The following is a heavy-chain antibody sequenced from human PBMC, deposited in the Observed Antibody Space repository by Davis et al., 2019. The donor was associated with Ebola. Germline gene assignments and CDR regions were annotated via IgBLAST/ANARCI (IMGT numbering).Heavy chain of an antibody. D-gene: IGHD6-19*01. CDR1: GESFRRRY. Sequence: GSLRLSCAVYGESFRRRYWNWIRQPPGKGLEWIGEINHSGSAKYNPSLKSRVTISVDTSKNYISLQLTSVTAADTAVYYCARDNGWYADYWGQGSLVTVSS. V-gene: IGHV4-34*01. J-gene: IGHJ4*02. CDR3: ARDNGWYADY. CDR2: INHSGSA.